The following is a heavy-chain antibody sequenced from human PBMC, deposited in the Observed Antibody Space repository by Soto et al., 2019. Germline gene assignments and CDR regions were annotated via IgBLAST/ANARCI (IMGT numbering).Heavy chain of an antibody. CDR1: GDSVSSNSAA. J-gene: IGHJ5*02. CDR2: TYYRSKWYN. Sequence: PSQTLSLTCAISGDSVSSNSAAWNWIRQSPSRGLEWLGRTYYRSKWYNDYAVSVKSRITINPDTSKNQFSLQLNSVTPEDTAVYYCARDPGFGELFVNWFDPWGQGTLVTVSS. CDR3: ARDPGFGELFVNWFDP. D-gene: IGHD3-10*01. V-gene: IGHV6-1*01.